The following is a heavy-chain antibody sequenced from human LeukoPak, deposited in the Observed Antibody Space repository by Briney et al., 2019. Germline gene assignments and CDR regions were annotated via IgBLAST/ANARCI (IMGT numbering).Heavy chain of an antibody. Sequence: GGSLRLSCAASGFTFDDYAMHWVRQAPGKGLEWVSGISWNSGSMGYADSVKGRFTISRGNAKNSLYLQMNSLRAEDTALYYCAKEGYYYGSGSCYYYYYGMDVWGQGTTVTVSS. V-gene: IGHV3-9*01. CDR1: GFTFDDYA. D-gene: IGHD3-10*01. CDR2: ISWNSGSM. CDR3: AKEGYYYGSGSCYYYYYGMDV. J-gene: IGHJ6*02.